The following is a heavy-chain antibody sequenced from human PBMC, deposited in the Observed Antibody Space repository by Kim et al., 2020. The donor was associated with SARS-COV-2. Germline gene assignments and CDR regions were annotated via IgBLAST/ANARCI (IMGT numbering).Heavy chain of an antibody. V-gene: IGHV3-33*01. J-gene: IGHJ6*02. CDR1: GFTFSSYG. Sequence: GGSLRLSCAASGFTFSSYGMHWVRQAPGKGLEWVAVIWYDGSNKYYADSVKGRFTISRDNSKNTLYLQMNSLRAEDTAVYYCARSPYCSSTSCYSLYGMDVWGQGTTVTVSS. D-gene: IGHD2-2*01. CDR3: ARSPYCSSTSCYSLYGMDV. CDR2: IWYDGSNK.